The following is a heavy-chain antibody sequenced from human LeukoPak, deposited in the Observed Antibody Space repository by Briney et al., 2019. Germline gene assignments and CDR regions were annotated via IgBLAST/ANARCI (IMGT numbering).Heavy chain of an antibody. Sequence: SVKVSCKASGGTFTSYAISWVRQAPGQGLEWMGRIIPIFGTANYAQKFQGRVTITTDESTSTAYMELSSLRSEDTAVYYCARDLVHRITMNSFRPQWGQGTLVTVSS. V-gene: IGHV1-69*05. CDR1: GGTFTSYA. CDR3: ARDLVHRITMNSFRPQ. J-gene: IGHJ4*02. D-gene: IGHD3-22*01. CDR2: IIPIFGTA.